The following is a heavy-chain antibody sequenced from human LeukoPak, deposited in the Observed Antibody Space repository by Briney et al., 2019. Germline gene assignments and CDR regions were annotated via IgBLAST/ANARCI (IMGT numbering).Heavy chain of an antibody. CDR2: VSGSGGST. J-gene: IGHJ6*02. CDR3: AREGFYYGLDA. V-gene: IGHV3-23*01. Sequence: GGSLRLSCAASGFTFSSYAMSWVRQAPGKGLEWVSGVSGSGGSTYYADSVKGRFTISRDNSNSALYLHVRSLRAEDTALYFCAREGFYYGLDAWGQGTTVTVSS. CDR1: GFTFSSYA.